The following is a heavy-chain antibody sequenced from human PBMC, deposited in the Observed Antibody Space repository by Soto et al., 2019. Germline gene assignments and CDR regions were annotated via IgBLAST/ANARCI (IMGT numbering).Heavy chain of an antibody. V-gene: IGHV3-33*01. Sequence: HPGGSLRLSCAASGFTFSSYGMHWVRQAPGKGLEWVAVIWYDGSNKYYADSVKGRFTISRDNSKNALYLQMNSLRAEDAAVYYCAREPKTYYDFWSGPVAFDIWGQGTMVTV. CDR3: AREPKTYYDFWSGPVAFDI. CDR1: GFTFSSYG. D-gene: IGHD3-3*01. J-gene: IGHJ3*02. CDR2: IWYDGSNK.